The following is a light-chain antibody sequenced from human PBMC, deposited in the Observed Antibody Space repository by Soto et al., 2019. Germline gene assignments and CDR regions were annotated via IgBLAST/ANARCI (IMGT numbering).Light chain of an antibody. CDR3: SSYTSSSTLERV. CDR2: DVS. Sequence: QSALTQPRSVSGSPGQSVTISCAGICSDVGCYNNVSWYQHHPGKAPKLMNYDVSKRPSGVPDRFSGSKSGNTASPTISGLQAEDEADYYCSSYTSSSTLERVFGGGTKLTVL. V-gene: IGLV2-11*01. J-gene: IGLJ3*02. CDR1: CSDVGCYNN.